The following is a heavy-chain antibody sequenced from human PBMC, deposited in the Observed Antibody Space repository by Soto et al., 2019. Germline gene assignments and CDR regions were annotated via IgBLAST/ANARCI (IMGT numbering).Heavy chain of an antibody. J-gene: IGHJ5*02. CDR1: GGSISSGDYY. CDR2: IYYSGST. V-gene: IGHV4-30-4*01. Sequence: QVQLQESGPGLVKPSQTLSLTCTISGGSISSGDYYWSWIRQPPGKGLEWIGYIYYSGSTYYNPSLKRRVTISVDTSKNQFSLKLSSVTAADTAVYYCASFRCSGGSCALSPWGQGTLVTVSS. D-gene: IGHD2-15*01. CDR3: ASFRCSGGSCALSP.